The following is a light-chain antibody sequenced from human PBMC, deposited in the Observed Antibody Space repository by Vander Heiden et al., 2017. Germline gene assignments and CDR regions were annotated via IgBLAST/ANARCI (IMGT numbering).Light chain of an antibody. V-gene: IGKV1-39*01. CDR2: AAS. CDR3: QQSYSTLFT. Sequence: DIQMTQSPSSLSASVGDRVTITCRASQSISSYLNWYQQKPGKAPKLLIYAASSLQSGVPSRFSGSGSATDFTLTISSLQPEDFATYYCQQSYSTLFTFGHGTRVDIK. J-gene: IGKJ3*01. CDR1: QSISSY.